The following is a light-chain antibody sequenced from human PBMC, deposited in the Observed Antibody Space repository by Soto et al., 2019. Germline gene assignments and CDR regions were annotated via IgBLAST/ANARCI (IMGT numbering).Light chain of an antibody. CDR2: DVS. CDR1: SSDVGDYNY. J-gene: IGLJ3*02. V-gene: IGLV2-11*01. Sequence: QSALTQPRSVSGSPGQSVTISCTGTSSDVGDYNYVSWYQQYPGKAPKLVIYDVSKRPSGVPDRFSGSKSGNTASLTISGLQAEDEADYYCSSFAGSYTFWVFGGGTKVTVL. CDR3: SSFAGSYTFWV.